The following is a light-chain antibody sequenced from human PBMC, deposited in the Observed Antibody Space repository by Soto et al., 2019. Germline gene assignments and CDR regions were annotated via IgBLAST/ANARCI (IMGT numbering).Light chain of an antibody. Sequence: DIQMTQSPSSLSASVGDRVTITCQASQDITNFLNWYQQKPGKAPKLLIYVASNLDTGVPSRFSGSGSGTDFSFTISSLQPEDIATYYCQQYDILPWTFGQGTTVEIK. CDR1: QDITNF. CDR2: VAS. CDR3: QQYDILPWT. J-gene: IGKJ1*01. V-gene: IGKV1-33*01.